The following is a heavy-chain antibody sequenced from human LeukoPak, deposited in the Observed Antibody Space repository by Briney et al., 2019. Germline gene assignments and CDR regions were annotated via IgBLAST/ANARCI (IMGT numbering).Heavy chain of an antibody. CDR2: INHSGST. CDR3: ARRLPKYCSSTSCYAGAFGI. J-gene: IGHJ3*02. Sequence: PSETLSLTCAVYGGSFSGYYWSWIRQPPGKGLEWIGEINHSGSTNYNPSLKSRVTISVDTSKNQFSLKLSSVTAADTAVYYCARRLPKYCSSTSCYAGAFGIWGQGTMVTVSS. V-gene: IGHV4-34*01. CDR1: GGSFSGYY. D-gene: IGHD2-2*01.